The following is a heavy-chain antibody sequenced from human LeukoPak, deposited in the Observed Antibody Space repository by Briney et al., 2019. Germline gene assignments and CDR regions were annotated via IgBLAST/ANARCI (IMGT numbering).Heavy chain of an antibody. CDR3: AREVAVSGTENGAFNV. V-gene: IGHV3-30-3*01. D-gene: IGHD6-19*01. CDR1: GFTFSKVW. J-gene: IGHJ6*02. CDR2: ISFDGTNK. Sequence: GGSLRLSCAAPGFTFSKVWMSWVRQAPGKGLEWVAVISFDGTNKYYADSVKGRLTISRDNSENTLHLQMNSLRAEDTAVYFCAREVAVSGTENGAFNVWGPGTTVTVSS.